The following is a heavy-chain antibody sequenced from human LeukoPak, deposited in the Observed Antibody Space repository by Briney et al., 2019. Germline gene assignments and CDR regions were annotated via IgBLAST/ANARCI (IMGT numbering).Heavy chain of an antibody. V-gene: IGHV3-23*01. D-gene: IGHD5-24*01. CDR1: GFTFNDAA. CDR3: AKDIQLSA. CDR2: IASSGRNT. J-gene: IGHJ3*01. Sequence: PGASLRLSCAASGFTFNDAAITWVRQAPGQGLEWGSLIASSGRNTYYTDSVRGQFTISRDNSKNTLSLQMNSLRVEDTAMYYCAKDIQLSAWGLGTMVTVSS.